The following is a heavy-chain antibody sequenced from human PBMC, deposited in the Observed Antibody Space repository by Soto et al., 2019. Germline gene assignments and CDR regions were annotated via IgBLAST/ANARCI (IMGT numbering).Heavy chain of an antibody. CDR3: ARRVITDYYYYGMDV. V-gene: IGHV3-23*01. Sequence: GSLRLCCAASGFTFSDYAMSWVRQAPGKGLEWVSGISGSGGSTYHADSVKGRFTISTDNSENTLYLQVNSLRAEDTAVYYCARRVITDYYYYGMDVWGQRT. CDR1: GFTFSDYA. D-gene: IGHD3-22*01. J-gene: IGHJ6*02. CDR2: ISGSGGST.